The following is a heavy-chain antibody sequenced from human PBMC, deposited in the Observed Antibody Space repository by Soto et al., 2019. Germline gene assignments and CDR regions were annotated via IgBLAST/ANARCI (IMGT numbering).Heavy chain of an antibody. D-gene: IGHD3-10*01. CDR2: IVVGSGNT. J-gene: IGHJ4*02. CDR1: GFTFTSSA. CDR3: AADGYYYGSGSYSRGDY. Sequence: ASVKVSCKASGFTFTSSAVQWVRQARGQRLEWIGWIVVGSGNTNYAQKFQERVTITRDMSTSTAYMELSSLRSEDTAVYYCAADGYYYGSGSYSRGDYWGQGTLVTVSS. V-gene: IGHV1-58*01.